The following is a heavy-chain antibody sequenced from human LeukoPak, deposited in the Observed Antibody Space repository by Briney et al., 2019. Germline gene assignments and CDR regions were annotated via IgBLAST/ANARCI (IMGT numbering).Heavy chain of an antibody. CDR1: GGSISSYH. Sequence: SETLSLTCTVSGGSISSYHWSWIRQPPGKGLEWIGYIYNTGSTKNNPSLDSRVTMSLDTSKNQFSLKLTSVTAADTAVYYCARDAGSGWYMDTFDIWGQGTMVTVSS. V-gene: IGHV4-59*01. J-gene: IGHJ3*02. CDR3: ARDAGSGWYMDTFDI. D-gene: IGHD6-19*01. CDR2: IYNTGST.